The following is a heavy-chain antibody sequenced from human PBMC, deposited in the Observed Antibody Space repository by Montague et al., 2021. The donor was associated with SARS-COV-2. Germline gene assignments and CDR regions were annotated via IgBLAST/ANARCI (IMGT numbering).Heavy chain of an antibody. CDR1: GFTFTDYT. D-gene: IGHD1-26*01. CDR3: ARVKVGATIDY. J-gene: IGHJ4*02. CDR2: INWNGGDT. V-gene: IGHV3-20*04. Sequence: RLSCAASGFTFTDYTMNRVRQVPGKGLEWVSGINWNGGDTGYADSVKGRFTISRDNAKNSLYLQMNSLRDEDTAFYYCARVKVGATIDYWGQGTLVTVSS.